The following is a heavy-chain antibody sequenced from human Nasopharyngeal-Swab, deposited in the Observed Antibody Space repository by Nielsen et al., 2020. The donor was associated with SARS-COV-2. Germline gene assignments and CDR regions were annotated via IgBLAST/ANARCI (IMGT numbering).Heavy chain of an antibody. D-gene: IGHD6-13*01. CDR1: GGSISSSSYY. J-gene: IGHJ2*01. V-gene: IGHV4-39*01. CDR3: VHSSSWYGIGYFDL. Sequence: SETLSLTCTVSGGSISSSSYYWGWIRQPPGKGLEWIGSIYYSGSTYYNPSLKSRVTISVDTSKNQFSLKLSSVTAADTAVHYCVHSSSWYGIGYFDLWGRGTLVTVSS. CDR2: IYYSGST.